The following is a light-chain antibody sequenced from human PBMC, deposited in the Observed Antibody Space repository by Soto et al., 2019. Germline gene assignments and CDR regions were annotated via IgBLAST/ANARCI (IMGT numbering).Light chain of an antibody. CDR2: GAS. CDR1: RSVIHNN. J-gene: IGKJ3*01. Sequence: EIGLTQSRGTLSLSPGEGATLSCSSRSVIHNNLAWYQQKPGQAPRLLIYGASNRATGIPARFSGSGSVTDFTLTISSLEPEDFAVYYCQQRSNWATFGPGTKVDIK. CDR3: QQRSNWAT. V-gene: IGKV3-11*01.